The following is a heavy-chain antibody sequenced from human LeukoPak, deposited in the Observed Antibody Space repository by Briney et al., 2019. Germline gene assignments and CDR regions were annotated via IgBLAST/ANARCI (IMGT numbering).Heavy chain of an antibody. V-gene: IGHV3-53*01. Sequence: AGGSLRLSCAASGFTVSSNYISWGRQAPGGGVEWGSVIYSGGSTYYADSVKGRFTISTDNSKNTLYLQMHSLRAEDTAVYYCAQSGYSGYAAGPSFDYWGQGTLVTVSS. CDR3: AQSGYSGYAAGPSFDY. J-gene: IGHJ4*02. D-gene: IGHD5-12*01. CDR2: IYSGGST. CDR1: GFTVSSNY.